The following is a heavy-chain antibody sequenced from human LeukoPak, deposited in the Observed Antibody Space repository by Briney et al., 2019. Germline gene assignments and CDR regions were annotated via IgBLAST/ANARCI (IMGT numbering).Heavy chain of an antibody. V-gene: IGHV3-48*01. CDR1: GFTFSSYS. D-gene: IGHD3-22*01. Sequence: GGSLRLSRAASGFTFSSYSMNWVRQAPGKGLEWVSYISSSSSTIYYADSVKGRFTISRDNAKNSLYLQMNSLRAEDTAVYYCARNYYYDSSRTSLDYWGQGTLVTVSS. J-gene: IGHJ4*02. CDR3: ARNYYYDSSRTSLDY. CDR2: ISSSSSTI.